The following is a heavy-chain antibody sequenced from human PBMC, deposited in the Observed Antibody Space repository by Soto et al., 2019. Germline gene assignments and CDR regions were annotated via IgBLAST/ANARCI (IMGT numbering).Heavy chain of an antibody. CDR2: INHRGNS. D-gene: IGHD4-17*01. J-gene: IGHJ4*02. V-gene: IGHV4-38-2*01. CDR3: VRSGDDYGSYIDY. Sequence: PSETLSLTCDVSGYSISSGYYWAWVRQPPGKGMEWIGSINHRGNSFYNPSLKSRVTISADTSKNQGSLKVSSVTAADTAVYYCVRSGDDYGSYIDYWGQGTLVTVYS. CDR1: GYSISSGYY.